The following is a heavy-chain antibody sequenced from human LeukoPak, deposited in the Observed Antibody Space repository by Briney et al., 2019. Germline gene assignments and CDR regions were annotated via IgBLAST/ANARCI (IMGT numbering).Heavy chain of an antibody. CDR3: ARDPLPAAIEYFQH. D-gene: IGHD2-2*01. CDR1: GFTFSSYA. V-gene: IGHV3-30-3*01. CDR2: ISYDGSNK. J-gene: IGHJ1*01. Sequence: GRSLRLSCAASGFTFSSYAMHWVRQAPGKGLEWVAVISYDGSNKYYADSVKGRFTISRDNSKNTLYLQMNSLRAEDTAVYYCARDPLPAAIEYFQHWGQGTLVTVPS.